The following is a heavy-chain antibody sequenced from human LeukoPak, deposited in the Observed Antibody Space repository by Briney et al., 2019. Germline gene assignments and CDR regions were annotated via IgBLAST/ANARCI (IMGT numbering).Heavy chain of an antibody. CDR3: AGDLTVGASHKSDY. Sequence: GGSLRLSCAASGFSFSSYSLNWVRQAPGKGLEWVSFISSSSSYIFYADSVKGRFTISRDNDKNSLFLQMDSLRVEDTAVYFCAGDLTVGASHKSDYWGQGTLVTVSS. V-gene: IGHV3-21*01. CDR1: GFSFSSYS. CDR2: ISSSSSYI. D-gene: IGHD4-11*01. J-gene: IGHJ4*02.